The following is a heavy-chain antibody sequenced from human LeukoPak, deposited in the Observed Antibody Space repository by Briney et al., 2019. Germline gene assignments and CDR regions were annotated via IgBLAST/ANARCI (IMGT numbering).Heavy chain of an antibody. CDR1: GGTFSSYA. CDR3: ARDPRSYYDFWSGYDY. Sequence: GASVKVSCKASGGTFSSYAISWVRQAPGQGLEWMGGIIPIFGTANYAQKFQGRVTITADESTSTAYMELSSLRSEDTAVYYCARDPRSYYDFWSGYDYWGQGTLVTVSS. V-gene: IGHV1-69*13. CDR2: IIPIFGTA. D-gene: IGHD3-3*01. J-gene: IGHJ4*02.